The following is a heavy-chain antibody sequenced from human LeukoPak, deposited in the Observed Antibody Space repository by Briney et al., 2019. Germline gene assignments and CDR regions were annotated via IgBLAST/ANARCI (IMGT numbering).Heavy chain of an antibody. D-gene: IGHD2-2*01. V-gene: IGHV3-23*01. Sequence: PGGSLRLSCAASGFTFSSYAMSWVRQAPGKGLEWVSAISGSGGSTYYADSVKGRFTISRDNSKNTLYLQMNSLRAEDTAVYYCAKDIVVVPAAILGRSYYYYGMDVWGKGTTVTVSS. CDR1: GFTFSSYA. J-gene: IGHJ6*04. CDR2: ISGSGGST. CDR3: AKDIVVVPAAILGRSYYYYGMDV.